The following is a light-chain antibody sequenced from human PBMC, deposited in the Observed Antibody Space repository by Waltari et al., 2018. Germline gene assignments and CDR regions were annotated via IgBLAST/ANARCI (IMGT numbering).Light chain of an antibody. Sequence: DIVMTQSPDSLAVSLGERATIPCKPSPSVLSTSSNKNFLAWYQQRPRQPPKLLIRWASTRESGVPDRFSGSGSDTDFTLTISSLQPEDVAVYYCQHYFDAPPWTFGQGTKVEIK. J-gene: IGKJ1*01. CDR3: QHYFDAPPWT. CDR2: WAS. CDR1: PSVLSTSSNKNF. V-gene: IGKV4-1*01.